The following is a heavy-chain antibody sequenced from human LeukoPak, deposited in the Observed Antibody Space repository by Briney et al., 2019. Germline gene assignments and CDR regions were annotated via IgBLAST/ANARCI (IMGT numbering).Heavy chain of an antibody. J-gene: IGHJ6*02. V-gene: IGHV4-30-2*01. CDR2: IYHSGST. CDR3: ARDSEWRGEHGMDV. CDR1: GGSISSGGYS. D-gene: IGHD3-10*01. Sequence: SQTLSLTCAVSGGSISSGGYSWSWIRQPPGKGLEWIGYIYHSGSTYYNPSLKSRVTISVDRSKNQFSLKLGSVTAADTAVYYCARDSEWRGEHGMDVWGQGTTVTVSS.